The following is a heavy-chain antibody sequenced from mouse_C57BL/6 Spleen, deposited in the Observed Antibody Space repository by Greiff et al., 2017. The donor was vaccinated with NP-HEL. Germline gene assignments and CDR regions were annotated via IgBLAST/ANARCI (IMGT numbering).Heavy chain of an antibody. CDR3: ARGLAVTYYFDY. CDR1: GYTFTSYW. V-gene: IGHV1-69*01. CDR2: IDPSDSYT. Sequence: QVQLKQPGAELVMPGASVKLSCKASGYTFTSYWMHWVKQRPGQGLEWIGEIDPSDSYTNYNQKFKGKSTLTVDKSSSTAYMQLSSLTSEDSAVYYCARGLAVTYYFDYWGQGTTLTVSS. D-gene: IGHD3-3*01. J-gene: IGHJ2*01.